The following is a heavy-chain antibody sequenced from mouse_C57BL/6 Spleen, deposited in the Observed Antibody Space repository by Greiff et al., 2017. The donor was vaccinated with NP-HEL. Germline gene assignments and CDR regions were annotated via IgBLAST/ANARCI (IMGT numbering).Heavy chain of an antibody. CDR2: FYPGSGSI. J-gene: IGHJ4*01. CDR1: GYTFTEYT. D-gene: IGHD1-1*01. Sequence: VQLQQSGAELVKPGASVKLSCKASGYTFTEYTIHWVKQRPGQGLEWIGCFYPGSGSIKYNEKFKDKATLTADKSSSTVYMELSRLTSEDSAVYFCARHGITTVDPFYAMDYWGQGTSVTVSS. V-gene: IGHV1-62-2*01. CDR3: ARHGITTVDPFYAMDY.